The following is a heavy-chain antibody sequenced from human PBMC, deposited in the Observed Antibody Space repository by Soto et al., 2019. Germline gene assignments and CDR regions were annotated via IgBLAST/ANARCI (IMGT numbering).Heavy chain of an antibody. CDR1: GGTFSSYA. J-gene: IGHJ5*02. V-gene: IGHV1-69*13. Sequence: VASVKVSCKASGGTFSSYAISWVRQAPGQGLEWMGGIIPIFGTANYAQKFQGRVTITADESTSTAYMELSSLRSEDTAVYYCARDVTSVEFDPWGQGTLVTVSS. CDR2: IIPIFGTA. CDR3: ARDVTSVEFDP. D-gene: IGHD3-10*01.